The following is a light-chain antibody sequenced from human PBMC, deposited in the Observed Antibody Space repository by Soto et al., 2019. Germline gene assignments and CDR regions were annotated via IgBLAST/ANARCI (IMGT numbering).Light chain of an antibody. CDR3: QRYGSSPLFT. V-gene: IGKV3-20*01. CDR1: QSVSSSY. CDR2: GAS. Sequence: EIVLTQSPGTLSLSPGERATLSCRASQSVSSSYLAWYQQKPGQAPRLLIYGASSRATGIPARFSGSGSGTDFTLTISRLEPEDFAVYYCQRYGSSPLFTFGPGTKVDIQ. J-gene: IGKJ3*01.